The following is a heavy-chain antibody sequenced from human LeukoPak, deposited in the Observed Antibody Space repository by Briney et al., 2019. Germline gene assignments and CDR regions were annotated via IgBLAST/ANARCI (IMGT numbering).Heavy chain of an antibody. V-gene: IGHV1-18*01. CDR1: GYTFTSYG. CDR3: ARGVYCGGDCPGGEDY. J-gene: IGHJ4*02. D-gene: IGHD2-21*02. CDR2: ISAYNGNT. Sequence: ASVKVSCKASGYTFTSYGISWVRQAPGQGLEWMGWISAYNGNTNYAQKLQGRVTMTTDTSTSTAYMELRSLRSDDTAVYYRARGVYCGGDCPGGEDYWGLGTLVTVSS.